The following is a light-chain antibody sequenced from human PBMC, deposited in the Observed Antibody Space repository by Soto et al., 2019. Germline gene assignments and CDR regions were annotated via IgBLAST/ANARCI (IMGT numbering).Light chain of an antibody. J-gene: IGKJ5*01. CDR1: QSVDSNY. V-gene: IGKV3-20*01. Sequence: EIVLTQSPGTLSLSPGEEATLSCRASQSVDSNYLAWYQQRPGQPPRLLIYGASNRATGIPDRFSGSGSGTDFTLIINRLEPEDVAIYYCQKYGGSPRITFGQGTRLEIK. CDR3: QKYGGSPRIT. CDR2: GAS.